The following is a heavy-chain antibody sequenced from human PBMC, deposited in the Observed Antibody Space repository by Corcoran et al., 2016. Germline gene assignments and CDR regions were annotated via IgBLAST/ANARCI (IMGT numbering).Heavy chain of an antibody. Sequence: QVQLVQSGAEVKKPGASVKVSCKASGYTFTGYYMHWVRQAPGQGLEWMGWINPNRGCTNYAQKFQGRVTMTRDTSISTANMELRRLRSDDTAVYYCAREMVVPAAQVGYYYYGMDVWGQGTTVTVSS. CDR3: AREMVVPAAQVGYYYYGMDV. CDR2: INPNRGCT. CDR1: GYTFTGYY. J-gene: IGHJ6*02. V-gene: IGHV1-2*02. D-gene: IGHD2-2*01.